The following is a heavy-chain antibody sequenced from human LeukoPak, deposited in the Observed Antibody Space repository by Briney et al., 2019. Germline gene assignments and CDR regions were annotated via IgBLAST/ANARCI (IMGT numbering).Heavy chain of an antibody. V-gene: IGHV3-23*01. CDR2: ISGSGGST. Sequence: GGSLRLSCAASGFTFSSYGMHWVRQAPGKGLEWVSAISGSGGSTYYADSVKGRFTISRDNSKNTLYLQMNSLRAEDTAVYYCALRERGAVAGNYWGQGTLVTVSS. CDR3: ALRERGAVAGNY. J-gene: IGHJ4*02. CDR1: GFTFSSYG. D-gene: IGHD6-19*01.